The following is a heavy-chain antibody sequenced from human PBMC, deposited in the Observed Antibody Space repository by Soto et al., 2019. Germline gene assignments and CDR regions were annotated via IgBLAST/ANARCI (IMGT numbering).Heavy chain of an antibody. J-gene: IGHJ6*02. V-gene: IGHV3-30*04. CDR3: ARQAMAAPKYHYRFLDV. D-gene: IGHD2-2*01. CDR1: GFTFRDFA. Sequence: QVQLVESGGGVVQPGRSLRLSCEASGFTFRDFAVHWIRQAPGRGLEWVTLISYDGSNQYFADSVKGRFTISRDNSKNTLSLHMNSLTTDDTAVYFCARQAMAAPKYHYRFLDVWGRGTLVTVSS. CDR2: ISYDGSNQ.